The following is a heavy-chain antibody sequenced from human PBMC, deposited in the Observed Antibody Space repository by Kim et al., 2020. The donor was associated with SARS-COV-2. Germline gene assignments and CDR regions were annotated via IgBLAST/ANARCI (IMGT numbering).Heavy chain of an antibody. CDR1: GGSISSYY. V-gene: IGHV4-4*07. J-gene: IGHJ6*02. CDR3: ARGTRFGFGELPQRYYGMDV. Sequence: SETLSLTCTVSGGSISSYYWSWIRQPAGKGLEWIGRIYTSGSTNYNPSLKSRVTMSVDTSKNQFSLKLSSVTAADTAVYYCARGTRFGFGELPQRYYGMDVWGQGTTVTVSS. D-gene: IGHD3-10*01. CDR2: IYTSGST.